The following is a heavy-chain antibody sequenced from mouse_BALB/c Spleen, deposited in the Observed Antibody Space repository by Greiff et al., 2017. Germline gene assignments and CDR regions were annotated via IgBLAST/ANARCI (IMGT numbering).Heavy chain of an antibody. CDR2: ISSGGSYT. CDR3: ARQGGYFDV. V-gene: IGHV5-6*01. Sequence: EVQVVESGGDLVKPGGSLKLSCAASGFTFSSYGMSWVRQTPDKRLEWVATISSGGSYTYYPDSVKGRFTISRDNAKNTLYLQMSSLKSEDTAMYYCARQGGYFDVWGAGTTVTVSS. CDR1: GFTFSSYG. J-gene: IGHJ1*01.